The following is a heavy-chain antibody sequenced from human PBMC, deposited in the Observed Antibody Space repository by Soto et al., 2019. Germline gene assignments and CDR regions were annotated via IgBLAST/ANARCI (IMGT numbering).Heavy chain of an antibody. CDR3: ARGWRSRGSSGDY. D-gene: IGHD3-16*02. CDR1: GFTFSSYS. CDR2: ISSSSSYI. J-gene: IGHJ4*02. Sequence: EVQLVESGGGLVKPGGSLRLSCAASGFTFSSYSMNWVRQAPGKGLEWVSSISSSSSYIYYADSVKGRFTISRDNAKNSLYLQKNSLRGEDTAVYYCARGWRSRGSSGDYWGQGTLVTVSS. V-gene: IGHV3-21*01.